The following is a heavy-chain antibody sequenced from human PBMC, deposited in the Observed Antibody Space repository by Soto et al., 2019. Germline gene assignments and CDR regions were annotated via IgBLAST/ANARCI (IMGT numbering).Heavy chain of an antibody. CDR2: IIPIFGTA. CDR1: GGTFSSYA. V-gene: IGHV1-69*13. Sequence: SVKVSCKASGGTFSSYAISWVRQAPGQGLEWMGGIIPIFGTANYAQKFQGRVTITADESTSTAYMELSSLRSDDTAVYYCARDREYYYDSSGNYYYHYGLDVWGQGTTVTVSS. D-gene: IGHD3-22*01. CDR3: ARDREYYYDSSGNYYYHYGLDV. J-gene: IGHJ6*02.